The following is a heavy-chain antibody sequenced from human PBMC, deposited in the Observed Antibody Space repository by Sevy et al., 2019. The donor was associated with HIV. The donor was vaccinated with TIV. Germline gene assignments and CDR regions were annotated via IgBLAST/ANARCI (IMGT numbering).Heavy chain of an antibody. J-gene: IGHJ4*02. Sequence: GGSLRLSCAASGFTVSSNYMSWVRQAPGKGLEWVSGLSGSGGSTYYTDSVKGRFTISRDNSKNTLYLQMNSLRAEDTAVYYCAKDQGDYVWGTFRDYWGQGTLVTVSS. CDR2: LSGSGGST. D-gene: IGHD3-16*02. CDR1: GFTVSSNY. CDR3: AKDQGDYVWGTFRDY. V-gene: IGHV3-23*01.